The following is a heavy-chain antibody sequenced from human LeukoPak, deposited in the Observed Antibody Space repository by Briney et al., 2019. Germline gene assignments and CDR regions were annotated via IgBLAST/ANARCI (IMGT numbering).Heavy chain of an antibody. CDR2: IYSDNT. CDR3: ARNRYGYGSGGYSPEHFHH. Sequence: GGSLRLSCTVSGFTVSSNSMSWVRQAPGKGLEWVSFIYSDNTHYSDSVKGRFTISRDNSKNSLYLQLNSLRADDTAVYFCARNRYGYGSGGYSPEHFHHWGQGTLVTVSA. D-gene: IGHD6-19*01. V-gene: IGHV3-53*01. CDR1: GFTVSSNS. J-gene: IGHJ1*01.